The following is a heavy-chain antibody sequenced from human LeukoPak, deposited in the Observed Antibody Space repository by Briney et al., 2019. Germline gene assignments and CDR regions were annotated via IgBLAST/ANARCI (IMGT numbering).Heavy chain of an antibody. Sequence: GGSLRLSCAASGFSSSSYNMNWVRQTPGKGLEWVSSITSSSTYTFYADSVKGRFTISRDNSKNTLYLQMNSLRAEDTAVYYCAKAMVPGNYYYYYMDVWGKGTTVTISS. CDR2: ITSSSTYT. V-gene: IGHV3-21*01. J-gene: IGHJ6*03. CDR3: AKAMVPGNYYYYYMDV. CDR1: GFSSSSYN. D-gene: IGHD3-10*01.